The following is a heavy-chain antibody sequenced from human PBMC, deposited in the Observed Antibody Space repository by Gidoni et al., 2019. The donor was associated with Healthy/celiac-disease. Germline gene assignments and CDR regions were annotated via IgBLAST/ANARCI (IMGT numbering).Heavy chain of an antibody. D-gene: IGHD4-17*01. CDR3: AREGGHYGDYAQLGWY. Sequence: IPIFGTANYAQKFQGRVTITADESTSTAYMELSSLRSEDTAVYYCAREGGHYGDYAQLGWYWGQGTLVTVSS. CDR2: IPIFGTA. J-gene: IGHJ4*02. V-gene: IGHV1-69*01.